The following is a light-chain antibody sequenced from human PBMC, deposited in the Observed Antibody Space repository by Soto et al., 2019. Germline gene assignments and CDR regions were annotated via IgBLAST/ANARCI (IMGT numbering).Light chain of an antibody. Sequence: IVLTQSPATLSLSPGERATLSCRASQSVSSYLAWYQQKPGQAPRLLIYGASRRATGIPDRFSGSGSGTDFTLTISRLEPEDFAVYYCQQYNNWLPITFGQGTRLEIK. J-gene: IGKJ5*01. CDR1: QSVSSY. CDR3: QQYNNWLPIT. CDR2: GAS. V-gene: IGKV3-11*01.